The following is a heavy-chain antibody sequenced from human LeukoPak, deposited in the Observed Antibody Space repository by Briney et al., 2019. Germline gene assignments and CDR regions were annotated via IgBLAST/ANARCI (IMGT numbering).Heavy chain of an antibody. Sequence: GGSLRPSCAASGFTFSTYAMSWVRQAPGKGLEWVSAISGSGGSTYYADSVKGRFTISRDNSKNTLYLQMNSLRAEDTSIYFCAKALEQETVIALDSWGQGTLVTVSS. J-gene: IGHJ4*02. CDR1: GFTFSTYA. D-gene: IGHD6-13*01. CDR3: AKALEQETVIALDS. CDR2: ISGSGGST. V-gene: IGHV3-23*01.